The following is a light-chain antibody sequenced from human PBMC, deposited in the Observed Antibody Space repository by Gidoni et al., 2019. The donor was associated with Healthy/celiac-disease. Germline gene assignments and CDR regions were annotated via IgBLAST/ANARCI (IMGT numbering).Light chain of an antibody. V-gene: IGKV3-15*01. Sequence: EIVMTQSPATLSVSPGERATLSCRASQSVSSNLAWYQQKPGQAPRLLIYGASTRATGIPARFSGSGSGTKFTLIISSLQSEDFASYYCQQYSKWPPWTFXXXTKVEIK. CDR2: GAS. CDR3: QQYSKWPPWT. J-gene: IGKJ1*01. CDR1: QSVSSN.